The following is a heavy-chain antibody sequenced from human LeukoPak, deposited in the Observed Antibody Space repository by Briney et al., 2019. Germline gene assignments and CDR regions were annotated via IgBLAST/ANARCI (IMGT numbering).Heavy chain of an antibody. CDR1: GSNFDDYT. CDR2: ISWDDVNT. Sequence: GGSLRLSCAASGSNFDDYTMHWVRQTPGKGLEWVSLISWDDVNTYYADSVKGRFTISRDNSKNSLYLQMNSLRTEDTALYYCAKAAVAGVQIFWGSLYFDYWGQGTLVTVSS. CDR3: AKAAVAGVQIFWGSLYFDY. D-gene: IGHD6-19*01. J-gene: IGHJ4*02. V-gene: IGHV3-43*01.